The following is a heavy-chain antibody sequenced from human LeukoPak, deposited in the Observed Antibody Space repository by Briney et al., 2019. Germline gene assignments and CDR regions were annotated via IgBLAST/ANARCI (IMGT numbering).Heavy chain of an antibody. Sequence: GSLRLSCAASGFTFSSYGMHWVRQAPGKGLEWVAVIWYDGSNKYYADSVKGRFTISRDNSKNTLYLQMNSLRAEDTAVYYCARDRAYSSGWYDYWGQGTLVTVSS. CDR1: GFTFSSYG. V-gene: IGHV3-33*01. J-gene: IGHJ4*02. CDR3: ARDRAYSSGWYDY. D-gene: IGHD6-19*01. CDR2: IWYDGSNK.